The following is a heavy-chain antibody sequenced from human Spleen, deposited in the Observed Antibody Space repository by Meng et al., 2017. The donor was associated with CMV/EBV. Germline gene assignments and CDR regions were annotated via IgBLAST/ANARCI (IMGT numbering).Heavy chain of an antibody. CDR3: ARDMYQLTPSPFDY. D-gene: IGHD2-2*01. CDR2: IDPSGGST. Sequence: QVELVQSGAEVKKPGASVRVPCKASGYTFTSYYIHWVRQAPGQGLEWMGIIDPSGGSTTYAQKFQGRVTMTRDTSTSTVYMELSSLRSEDTAVYYCARDMYQLTPSPFDYWGQGTLVTVSS. V-gene: IGHV1-46*01. J-gene: IGHJ4*02. CDR1: GYTFTSYY.